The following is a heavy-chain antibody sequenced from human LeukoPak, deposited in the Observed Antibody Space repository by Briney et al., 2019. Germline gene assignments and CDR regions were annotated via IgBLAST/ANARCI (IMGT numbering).Heavy chain of an antibody. CDR3: ARQRELLFSVRYFDY. CDR1: EFTFSSYE. V-gene: IGHV3-48*03. Sequence: PGGSLRLSCAASEFTFSSYEMNWVRQAPGKGLEWVSYISSSGSTIYYADSVKGRFTISRDNAKNSLYPQMNSLRAEDTAVYYCARQRELLFSVRYFDYWGQGTLVTVSS. J-gene: IGHJ4*02. D-gene: IGHD1-26*01. CDR2: ISSSGSTI.